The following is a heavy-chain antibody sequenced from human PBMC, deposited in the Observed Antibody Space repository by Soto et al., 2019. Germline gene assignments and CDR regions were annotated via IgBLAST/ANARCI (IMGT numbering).Heavy chain of an antibody. CDR3: STEHTLFMAH. Sequence: EAQLVESGGGLVTPGESLRLSCVASGFTFSNAWMSWVSQVPGKGLEWIGRITSKSAGATTAYAAPVTGRFTVSRDDLRNTLYLQVNSLKTEDTGIYYCSTEHTLFMAHWGQGTLVTVSS. CDR2: ITSKSAGATT. CDR1: GFTFSNAW. J-gene: IGHJ4*02. V-gene: IGHV3-15*01.